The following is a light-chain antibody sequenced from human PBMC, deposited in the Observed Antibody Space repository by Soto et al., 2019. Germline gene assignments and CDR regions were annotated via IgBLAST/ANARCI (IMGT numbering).Light chain of an antibody. CDR3: GSYTSSGTYV. V-gene: IGLV2-14*01. Sequence: QSVLAQPASVSGSPGQSITISCTGTSSDVGGYNYVSWYQQHPGKAPKLMIYDASNRPSGVSNRFSGSKSGNTASLTISGLQAEDEADYFCGSYTSSGTYVFGTGTKATVL. J-gene: IGLJ1*01. CDR2: DAS. CDR1: SSDVGGYNY.